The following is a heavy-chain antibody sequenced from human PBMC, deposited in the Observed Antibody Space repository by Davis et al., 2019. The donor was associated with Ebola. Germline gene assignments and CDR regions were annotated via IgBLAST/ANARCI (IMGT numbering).Heavy chain of an antibody. CDR1: GFAFINTW. Sequence: PGGSLRLSCAASGFAFINTWMSWVRQAPGKGLEWVARIRTKAKGYTTEYAASVRGRLTISRDDSKNSLYLQMNSLKTEDTAVYYCASSYHDISGYYYFDYWGQGTLVTVSS. J-gene: IGHJ4*02. D-gene: IGHD3-22*01. CDR2: IRTKAKGYTT. CDR3: ASSYHDISGYYYFDY. V-gene: IGHV3-72*01.